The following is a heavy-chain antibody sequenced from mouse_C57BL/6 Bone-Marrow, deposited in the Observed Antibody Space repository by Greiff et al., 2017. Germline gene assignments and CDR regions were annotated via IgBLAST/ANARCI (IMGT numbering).Heavy chain of an antibody. CDR1: GYTFTSYW. Sequence: QVQLQQPGAELVMPGASVKLSCKASGYTFTSYWMHWVKQRPGQGLEWIGEIHPYGGYTNYNQTFKGKSTLTVDKSSNTAYMQLSSLTSEDSAVYYGARGGYWGQGTTVTVSS. V-gene: IGHV1-69*01. CDR3: ARGGY. CDR2: IHPYGGYT. J-gene: IGHJ2*01.